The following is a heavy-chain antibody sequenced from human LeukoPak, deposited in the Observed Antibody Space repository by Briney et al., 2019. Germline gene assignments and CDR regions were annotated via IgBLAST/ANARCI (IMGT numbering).Heavy chain of an antibody. CDR2: ISGGST. CDR1: GFTVSSNE. J-gene: IGHJ6*03. V-gene: IGHV3-38-3*01. D-gene: IGHD3-3*01. CDR3: ARGFGVAYYYYSMDV. Sequence: GGSLRLSCAASGFTVSSNEMSWVRQAPGKGLEWVSSISGGSTYYADSRKGRFTISRDNSKNTLHLQMNSLRAEDTAVYYCARGFGVAYYYYSMDVWGKGTTVTISS.